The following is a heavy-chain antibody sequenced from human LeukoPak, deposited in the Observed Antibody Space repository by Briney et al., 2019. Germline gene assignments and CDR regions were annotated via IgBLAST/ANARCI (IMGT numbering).Heavy chain of an antibody. Sequence: HPGGSLRLSCAASGFSFSNYWMTWVRQAPGKGLEWVANIKEDGSEKYYVDSVKGRFTISRDDAKNSLYLEINSLRVEDTAVYYCVRGWFLSVWSYHWDVWGQETTVTVSS. V-gene: IGHV3-7*01. CDR1: GFSFSNYW. CDR2: IKEDGSEK. J-gene: IGHJ6*02. CDR3: VRGWFLSVWSYHWDV. D-gene: IGHD3-10*01.